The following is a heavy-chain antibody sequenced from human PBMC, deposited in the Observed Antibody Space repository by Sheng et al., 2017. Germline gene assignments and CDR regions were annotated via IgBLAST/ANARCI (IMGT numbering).Heavy chain of an antibody. J-gene: IGHJ4*02. V-gene: IGHV3-23*04. CDR3: ARDKNTGYIDY. Sequence: EVQLVDSGGGLVQPGGSLRLTCAASGFAFNNYAMTWIRKAPGKGLEWVSTISSSGGTTYYADSVKGRFTISRDNSKNTLYLQMNNLRAEDTAVYYCARDKNTGYIDYWGQGTPVTVSS. D-gene: IGHD3-9*01. CDR1: GFAFNNYA. CDR2: ISSSGGTT.